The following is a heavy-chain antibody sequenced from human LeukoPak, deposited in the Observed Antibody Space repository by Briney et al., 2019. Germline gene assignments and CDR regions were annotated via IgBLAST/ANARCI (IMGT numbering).Heavy chain of an antibody. Sequence: SETLSLTCTVSGGSISSYYWSWIRQPPGKGLEWIGYIYYSGSTNYNPSLKSRVTISVDTSKNQFSLKLSSVTAADTAVYYCARVGDLYDILTVYYSDGSLWFDPWGQGTLVTVSS. CDR3: ARVGDLYDILTVYYSDGSLWFDP. J-gene: IGHJ5*02. CDR2: IYYSGST. D-gene: IGHD3-9*01. CDR1: GGSISSYY. V-gene: IGHV4-59*01.